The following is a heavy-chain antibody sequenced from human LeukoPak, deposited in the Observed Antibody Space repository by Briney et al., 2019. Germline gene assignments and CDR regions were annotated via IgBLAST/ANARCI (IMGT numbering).Heavy chain of an antibody. CDR2: INHSGST. J-gene: IGHJ6*03. V-gene: IGHV4-34*01. CDR3: ARGVASGGSHRARYYYMDV. Sequence: SETLSLTCAVYGGSFSGYYWSWIRQPPGKGLEWIGEINHSGSTNYNPSLKSRVTISVDTSKNQFSLKLSSMTAADTAVYYCARGVASGGSHRARYYYMDVWGKGTTVTISS. D-gene: IGHD2-15*01. CDR1: GGSFSGYY.